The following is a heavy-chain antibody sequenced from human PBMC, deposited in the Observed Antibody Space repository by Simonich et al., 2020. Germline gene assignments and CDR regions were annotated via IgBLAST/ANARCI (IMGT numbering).Heavy chain of an antibody. D-gene: IGHD7-27*01. CDR2: INPNSGGT. CDR1: GYTFTGYY. V-gene: IGHV1-2*02. J-gene: IGHJ3*02. Sequence: QVQLVQSGAEVKKPGASVKVSCKASGYTFTGYYVHWVRQAPGQGLEWMGWINPNSGGTNYAKKFQGRVTMTRDTSISTAYMELSRLRSDDTAVYYCARGRLTGDKGAFDIWGQGTMVTVSS. CDR3: ARGRLTGDKGAFDI.